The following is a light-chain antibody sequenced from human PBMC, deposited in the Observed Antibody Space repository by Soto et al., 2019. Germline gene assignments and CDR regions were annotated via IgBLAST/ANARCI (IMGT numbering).Light chain of an antibody. CDR1: SSDIGAYNY. J-gene: IGLJ1*01. CDR2: EVT. V-gene: IGLV2-14*01. Sequence: VLTQPASVSGSPGQSITFSCTGTSSDIGAYNYVSWYQQHPGKAPKLMIYEVTNRPSGVSDRFSGSKSGNTASLTISGLQAQDEADYYCSSLTTANSHVFGTGTKGTVL. CDR3: SSLTTANSHV.